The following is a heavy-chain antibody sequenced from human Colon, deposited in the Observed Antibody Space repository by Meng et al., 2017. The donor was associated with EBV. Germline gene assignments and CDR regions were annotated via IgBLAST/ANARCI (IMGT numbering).Heavy chain of an antibody. D-gene: IGHD3-10*01. V-gene: IGHV4-61*01. Sequence: QVQLRESGPGLVKPSETLSLTCTVSGDSVATGRYYWSWIRQPPGKGLEWIAYIYYIGGTNYNPSLKSRLTISLDTSKNQFSLSLGSVAAADTAVYYCARVSGRSFDPWGQGTLVTVSS. CDR2: IYYIGGT. CDR3: ARVSGRSFDP. J-gene: IGHJ5*02. CDR1: GDSVATGRYY.